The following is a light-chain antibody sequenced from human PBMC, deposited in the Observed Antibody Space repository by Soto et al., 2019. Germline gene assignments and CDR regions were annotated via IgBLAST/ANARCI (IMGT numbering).Light chain of an antibody. CDR1: QNINTW. Sequence: DIQMTQSPTTVSASVGDRVTITCRASQNINTWLAWYQQKPGKAPKLLILKASTLESGVPSRFSGSGSGTEFTLTISSLQLDDLGTYYCQQYNNYFWAFGQGTRVEIK. V-gene: IGKV1-5*03. CDR3: QQYNNYFWA. J-gene: IGKJ1*01. CDR2: KAS.